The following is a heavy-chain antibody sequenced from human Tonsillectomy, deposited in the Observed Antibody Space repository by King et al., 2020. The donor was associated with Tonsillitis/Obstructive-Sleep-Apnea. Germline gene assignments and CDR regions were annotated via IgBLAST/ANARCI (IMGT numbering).Heavy chain of an antibody. Sequence: QLQESGPGLVKPSETLSLTCTVSGGSISSSSYYWGWIRQPPGKGVGWIGSIYYSGSTYYNPSLKSRVTISVDTSKNQFSLKLSSVTAADTAVYYCASEPDVVVPAAAIDYWGQGTLVTVSS. V-gene: IGHV4-39*01. CDR2: IYYSGST. D-gene: IGHD2-2*01. J-gene: IGHJ4*02. CDR3: ASEPDVVVPAAAIDY. CDR1: GGSISSSSYY.